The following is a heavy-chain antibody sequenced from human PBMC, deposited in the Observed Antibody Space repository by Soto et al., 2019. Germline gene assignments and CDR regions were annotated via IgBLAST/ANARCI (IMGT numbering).Heavy chain of an antibody. Sequence: SETLSLTCAVSGGSFSGYYWNWIRQSPGKGLEWIGEINDNGDTNYSPSLKSRVTISADTSESQFSLKLTSLSAADTAVYYCARAGSIVTTSEGAQKRASLKIWGQGVLVTVS. J-gene: IGHJ4*02. D-gene: IGHD3-16*01. V-gene: IGHV4-34*01. CDR2: INDNGDT. CDR3: ARAGSIVTTSEGAQKRASLKI. CDR1: GGSFSGYY.